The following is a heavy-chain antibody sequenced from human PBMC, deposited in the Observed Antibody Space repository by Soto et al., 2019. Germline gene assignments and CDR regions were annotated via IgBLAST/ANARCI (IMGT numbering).Heavy chain of an antibody. J-gene: IGHJ5*02. CDR1: GGSFSGYY. V-gene: IGHV4-34*01. CDR2: INHSGST. D-gene: IGHD3-3*02. Sequence: QVQLQQWGAGLLKPSETLSLTCAVYGGSFSGYYWSWIRQPPGKGLEWIGEINHSGSTIYNPSLKMRVTISVDPSKNPFSLKLSSGTAADTAVYYCASLLAWAAVPWCQGTLVTGSS. CDR3: ASLLAWAAVP.